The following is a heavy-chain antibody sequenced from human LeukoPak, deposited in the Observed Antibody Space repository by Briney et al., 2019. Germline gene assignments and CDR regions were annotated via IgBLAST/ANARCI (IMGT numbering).Heavy chain of an antibody. D-gene: IGHD6-19*01. CDR1: GYSISSGYY. CDR2: IYHSGST. Sequence: SETLSLTCAVSGYSISSGYYWGWIRQPPGKGLEWIGSIYHSGSTYYNPSLKSRVTISVDTSKNQFSLKLSSVTAADTAVYYCARAIAVAGTGYFDFWGQGILVAVSS. J-gene: IGHJ4*02. V-gene: IGHV4-38-2*01. CDR3: ARAIAVAGTGYFDF.